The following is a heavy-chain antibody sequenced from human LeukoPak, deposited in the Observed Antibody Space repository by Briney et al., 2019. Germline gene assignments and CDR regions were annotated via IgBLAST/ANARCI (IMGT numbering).Heavy chain of an antibody. CDR1: GGSISSGDYY. CDR3: ARVLTTVDFWSGYFPLINWFDP. D-gene: IGHD3-3*01. J-gene: IGHJ5*02. CDR2: IYYSGST. Sequence: KPSETLSLACTVSGGSISSGDYYWSWIRQPPGKGLEWIGYIYYSGSTYYSPSLKSQVTISVDTSKNQFSLKLSSVTAADTAVYYCARVLTTVDFWSGYFPLINWFDPWGQGTLVTVSS. V-gene: IGHV4-30-4*01.